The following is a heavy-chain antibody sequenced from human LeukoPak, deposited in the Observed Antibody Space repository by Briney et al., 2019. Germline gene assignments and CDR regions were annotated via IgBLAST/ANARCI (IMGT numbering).Heavy chain of an antibody. CDR1: GYTFTSYG. V-gene: IGHV1-18*01. CDR3: AIESVCSSTSCYFFDY. J-gene: IGHJ4*02. D-gene: IGHD2-2*01. CDR2: ISAYNGNT. Sequence: ASVKVSCXASGYTFTSYGISWVRQAHGQGLEWMAWISAYNGNTNYAQKLQGRVTMTTDTSTSTAYMELRSLRSDDTAVYYCAIESVCSSTSCYFFDYWGQGTLVTVSS.